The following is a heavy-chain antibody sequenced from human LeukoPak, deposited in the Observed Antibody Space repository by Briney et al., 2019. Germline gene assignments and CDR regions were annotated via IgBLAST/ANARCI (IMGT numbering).Heavy chain of an antibody. V-gene: IGHV1-46*01. Sequence: ASVKVSCKASGYTFTSYYMHWVRQAPGQGLEWMGIINPSGGSTSYAQKFQGRVTITRDMSTSTVYMELRSLRSEDPAVYYCARSGSKAFDYWGQGTLVTVSS. J-gene: IGHJ4*02. CDR1: GYTFTSYY. D-gene: IGHD1-26*01. CDR2: INPSGGST. CDR3: ARSGSKAFDY.